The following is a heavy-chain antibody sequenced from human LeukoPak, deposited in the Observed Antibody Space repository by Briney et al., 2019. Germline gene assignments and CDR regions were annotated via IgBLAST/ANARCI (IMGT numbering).Heavy chain of an antibody. V-gene: IGHV4-39*07. CDR1: GGSISINGCC. J-gene: IGHJ4*02. Sequence: PSETLSLTCAVSGGSISINGCCWGWIRQPPGKGLELIATIYYRGNTYYHPSLKSPVTISVDTSKNQFSLKLRYVTAADTAVYYCARGTMTTVTYYFDYWGQGTLVTASS. D-gene: IGHD4-17*01. CDR2: IYYRGNT. CDR3: ARGTMTTVTYYFDY.